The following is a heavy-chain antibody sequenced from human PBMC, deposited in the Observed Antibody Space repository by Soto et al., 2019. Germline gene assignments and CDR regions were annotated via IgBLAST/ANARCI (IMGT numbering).Heavy chain of an antibody. D-gene: IGHD3-3*01. J-gene: IGHJ6*04. V-gene: IGHV4-34*01. CDR3: ARGRKGSGSDYYYHYGTDV. CDR1: GGSFSDYY. CDR2: INHSRST. Sequence: KSSETLSLTCSVYGGSFSDYYWSWIRQPPGKGLEWIGEINHSRSTNYNPSLKRRVTISVHTSKNQFSLKLSSVTAADTAVYYCARGRKGSGSDYYYHYGTDVWGKGTTVTVSS.